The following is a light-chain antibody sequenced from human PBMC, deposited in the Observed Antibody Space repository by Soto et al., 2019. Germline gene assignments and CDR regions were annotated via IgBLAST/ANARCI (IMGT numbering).Light chain of an antibody. CDR1: SSNLGAGYD. CDR2: GIR. J-gene: IGLJ3*02. Sequence: QSVLTQPPSVSGAPGQRVTLSCTGNSSNLGAGYDVHWYKQVPGAAPKLVIFGIRNRPSGVPERFSGSKSGTSASLAITGLQAEDEADYYCQAYDYSLTASVFGGGTKLTVL. CDR3: QAYDYSLTASV. V-gene: IGLV1-40*01.